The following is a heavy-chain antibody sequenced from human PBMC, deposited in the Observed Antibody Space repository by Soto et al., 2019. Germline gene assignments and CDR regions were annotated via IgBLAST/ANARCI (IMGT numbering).Heavy chain of an antibody. CDR2: IIPILGIA. Sequence: ASVKVSCKASGGTFSSYTISWVRQAPGQGLEWMGRIIPILGIANYAQKFQGRVTITADKSTSTAYMELSSLRSEDTAVYYCASSNGSGSYMYWFDPWGQGTLVTVSS. J-gene: IGHJ5*02. D-gene: IGHD3-10*01. V-gene: IGHV1-69*02. CDR3: ASSNGSGSYMYWFDP. CDR1: GGTFSSYT.